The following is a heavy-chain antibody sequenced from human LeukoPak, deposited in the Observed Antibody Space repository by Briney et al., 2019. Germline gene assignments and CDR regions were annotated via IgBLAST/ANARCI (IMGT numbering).Heavy chain of an antibody. CDR2: INAGNGNT. D-gene: IGHD6-13*01. CDR3: ARFPGIAAAGGH. Sequence: ASVKVSCKASGYTFTSYTMHWVRQAPGQRLEWMGWINAGNGNTKYSQKFQGRVTITRDTPASTAYMELSSLRSEDTAVYYCARFPGIAAAGGHWGQGTLVTVSS. J-gene: IGHJ4*02. CDR1: GYTFTSYT. V-gene: IGHV1-3*01.